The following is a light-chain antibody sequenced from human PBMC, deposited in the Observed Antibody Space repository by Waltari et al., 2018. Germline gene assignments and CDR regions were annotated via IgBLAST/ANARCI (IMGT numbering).Light chain of an antibody. Sequence: EIVLTQSPATLSLSPGQRATLSCRTSQSVSRFLAWYQHRPGQAPRLLIYDASTRATGIPARFSGSGSGTDFTLTISSLDPDDLAVYYCQQRSSWPLTFGGGTRVQIK. CDR2: DAS. J-gene: IGKJ4*01. CDR3: QQRSSWPLT. V-gene: IGKV3-11*01. CDR1: QSVSRF.